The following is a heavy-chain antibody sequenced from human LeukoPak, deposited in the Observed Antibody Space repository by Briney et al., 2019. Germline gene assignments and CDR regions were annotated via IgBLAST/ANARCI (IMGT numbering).Heavy chain of an antibody. CDR3: ARGAVLSDCYYYYGMDV. J-gene: IGHJ6*02. V-gene: IGHV4-59*01. CDR2: IYYSGST. CDR1: GGSISTYY. D-gene: IGHD4/OR15-4a*01. Sequence: SETLSLTCTVSGGSISTYYWSWIRQPPGKGLEWSGYIYYSGSTNYNPSLKSRVTISVDTSKNQFSLKVSSVNAADTAVYYCARGAVLSDCYYYYGMDVWGQGTTVTVSS.